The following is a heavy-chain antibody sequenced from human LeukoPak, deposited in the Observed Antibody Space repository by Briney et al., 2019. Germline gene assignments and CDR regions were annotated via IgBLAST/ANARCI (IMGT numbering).Heavy chain of an antibody. J-gene: IGHJ4*02. CDR3: ATYFYGDYASYYFDQ. CDR1: GVSIFSSHW. CDR2: IYHSGTT. Sequence: PSGTLSLTCTMSGVSIFSSHWWSWARQPPGKGLGRIGEIYHSGTTNYNPSLRSRVTMSVDESKKQFSLMLSSVTAADTAVYYCATYFYGDYASYYFDQWGQGTLVTVSS. V-gene: IGHV4-4*02. D-gene: IGHD4-17*01.